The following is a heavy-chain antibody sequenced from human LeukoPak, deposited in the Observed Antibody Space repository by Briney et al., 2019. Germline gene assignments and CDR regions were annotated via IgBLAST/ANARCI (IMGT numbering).Heavy chain of an antibody. CDR1: GYTFTSYA. CDR2: INTNTGNP. V-gene: IGHV7-4-1*02. Sequence: ASVKVSCKASGYTFTSYAMNWVRQAPGQGLEWMGWINTNTGNPTYAQGSTGRFVFSLDTSVSTAYLQISSLKAEDTAVYYCARGYYDYVWGSYRSPYYFDYWGQGTLVTVSS. CDR3: ARGYYDYVWGSYRSPYYFDY. D-gene: IGHD3-16*02. J-gene: IGHJ4*02.